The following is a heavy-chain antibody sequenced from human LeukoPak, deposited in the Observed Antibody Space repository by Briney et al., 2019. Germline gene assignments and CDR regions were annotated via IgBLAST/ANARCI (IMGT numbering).Heavy chain of an antibody. V-gene: IGHV4-61*02. CDR1: GGSISSGSYY. D-gene: IGHD3-10*01. Sequence: SQTLSLTCTVSGGSISSGSYYWSWIRQPAGKGLEWIGRIYTSGSTNYNPSLKSRVTISVDTSKNQFSLKLSSVTAADTAVYYCARRLLWFGELSPSPDYFDYWGQGTLVTVSS. J-gene: IGHJ4*02. CDR3: ARRLLWFGELSPSPDYFDY. CDR2: IYTSGST.